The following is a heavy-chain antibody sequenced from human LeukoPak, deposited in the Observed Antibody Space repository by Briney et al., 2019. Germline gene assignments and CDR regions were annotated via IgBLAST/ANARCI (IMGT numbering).Heavy chain of an antibody. CDR2: IYSGGST. Sequence: GGSLRLSCAASGFTFKTYYMSWVRQAPGKGLEWVSVIYSGGSTYYADSVKGRFTISRDNSKNTLYLQMNSLRAEDTAVYYCARGSYSSGRGFDYWGQGTLVTVPS. CDR3: ARGSYSSGRGFDY. V-gene: IGHV3-53*01. D-gene: IGHD6-19*01. CDR1: GFTFKTYY. J-gene: IGHJ4*02.